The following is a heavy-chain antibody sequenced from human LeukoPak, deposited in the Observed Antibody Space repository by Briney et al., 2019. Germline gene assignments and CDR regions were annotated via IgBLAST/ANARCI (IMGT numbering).Heavy chain of an antibody. CDR2: IAGEGSSQ. CDR3: ARDERGGYFVY. D-gene: IGHD2-2*03. CDR1: GFTFSSYW. J-gene: IGHJ4*02. Sequence: PGGSLRLSCAASGFTFSSYWMSWVRQAPGRGLEGRANIAGEGSSQQYADFVRGRVTISRDNAKSSLQLQMSSLKAEDSAVYYCARDERGGYFVYWGQGILVTVSS. V-gene: IGHV3-7*01.